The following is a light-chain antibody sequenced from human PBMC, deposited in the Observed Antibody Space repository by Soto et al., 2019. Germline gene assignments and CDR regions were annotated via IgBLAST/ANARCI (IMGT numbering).Light chain of an antibody. CDR2: EVS. CDR3: SSYAGSNSYV. Sequence: QSALTQPPSASGSPGQSVTISCTGTSSDVGRYNFVSWYQQHPGKAPKLIIYEVSKRPSGVPDRFSGSKSGNTASLTVSGLQTDDEADYYCSSYAGSNSYVFGPGTQLTVL. J-gene: IGLJ7*01. V-gene: IGLV2-8*01. CDR1: SSDVGRYNF.